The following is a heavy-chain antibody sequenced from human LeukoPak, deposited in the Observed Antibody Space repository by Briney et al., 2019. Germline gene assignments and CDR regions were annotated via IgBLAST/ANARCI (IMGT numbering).Heavy chain of an antibody. D-gene: IGHD3-10*01. CDR3: AKDVGATPYYFDY. CDR1: GFPFSSYW. Sequence: GGSLRLSCSASGFPFSSYWMTWVRQAPGRGLEWVANIKPDGSEKSYVVSVRGRFTISRDNAKNSLYLQVNSLRAEDTAAYYCAKDVGATPYYFDYWGQGTLVTVSS. V-gene: IGHV3-7*03. CDR2: IKPDGSEK. J-gene: IGHJ4*02.